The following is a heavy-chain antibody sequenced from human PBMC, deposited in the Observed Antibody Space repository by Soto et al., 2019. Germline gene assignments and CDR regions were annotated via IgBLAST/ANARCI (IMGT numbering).Heavy chain of an antibody. V-gene: IGHV1-69*13. J-gene: IGHJ6*02. CDR2: IIPIFGTA. D-gene: IGHD3-22*01. CDR1: GGTFSSYA. CDR3: ARANSSGYYWLRYYYYGMDV. Sequence: SVKVSCKASGGTFSSYAISWVRQAPGQGLEWMGGIIPIFGTANYARKFQGRVTITADESTSTAYMELSSLRSEDTAVYYCARANSSGYYWLRYYYYGMDVWGQGTTVTVSS.